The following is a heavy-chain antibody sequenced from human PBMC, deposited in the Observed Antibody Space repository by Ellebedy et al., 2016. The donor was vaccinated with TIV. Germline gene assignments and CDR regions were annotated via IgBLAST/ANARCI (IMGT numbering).Heavy chain of an antibody. Sequence: ASVKVSCKASGYTFTNFAIIWLRQAPGQGPEWMGVIDPSVGTTTYAQKFQERVAMTRDMSTSTVHMELSSLRSEDTAIYYCATYGSGTYASFDYWGQGTLVTVSS. V-gene: IGHV1-46*01. CDR3: ATYGSGTYASFDY. CDR1: GYTFTNFA. J-gene: IGHJ4*02. CDR2: IDPSVGTT. D-gene: IGHD3-10*01.